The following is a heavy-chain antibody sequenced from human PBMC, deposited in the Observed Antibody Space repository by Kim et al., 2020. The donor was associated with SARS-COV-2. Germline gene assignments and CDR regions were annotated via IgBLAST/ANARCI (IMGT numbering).Heavy chain of an antibody. CDR2: IRSKANSYAT. CDR3: TRLWDTPHL. V-gene: IGHV3-73*01. Sequence: GGSLRLSCAASGFTFSGSAMHWVRQASGKGLEWVGRIRSKANSYATAYAASVKGRFTISRDDSKNTAYLQMNSLKTEDTAVYYCTRLWDTPHLWGRGTLVTVSS. D-gene: IGHD1-26*01. J-gene: IGHJ2*01. CDR1: GFTFSGSA.